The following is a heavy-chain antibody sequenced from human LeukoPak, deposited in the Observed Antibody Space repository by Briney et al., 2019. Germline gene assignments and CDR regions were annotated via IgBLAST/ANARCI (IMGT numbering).Heavy chain of an antibody. V-gene: IGHV3-30-3*01. Sequence: HPGGSLRLSCAASGFTFSRYAMHWVRQAPGKGLEWVAVISYDGSNKYYADSVKGRFTISRDNSKNTLYLQMNSLRAEDTAVYYCAREYYYDSSGYYASWGQGTLVTVSS. CDR2: ISYDGSNK. J-gene: IGHJ5*02. D-gene: IGHD3-22*01. CDR3: AREYYYDSSGYYAS. CDR1: GFTFSRYA.